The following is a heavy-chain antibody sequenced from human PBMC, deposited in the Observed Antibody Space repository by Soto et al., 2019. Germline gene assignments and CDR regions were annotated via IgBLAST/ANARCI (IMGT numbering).Heavy chain of an antibody. Sequence: GGSLRLSCAASGFTFSTYAMSWVRQAPGKGLEWVSAISPNGDATYYADSVKGRFTISRDNSRNTLYLQMNSLKADDTAVHYWAKKRVSTAVEEKWGQGTLVTVSP. J-gene: IGHJ4*02. CDR2: ISPNGDAT. CDR3: AKKRVSTAVEEK. V-gene: IGHV3-23*01. CDR1: GFTFSTYA. D-gene: IGHD6-13*01.